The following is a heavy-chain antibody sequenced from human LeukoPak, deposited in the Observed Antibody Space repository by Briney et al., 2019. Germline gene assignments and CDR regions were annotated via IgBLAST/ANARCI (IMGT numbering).Heavy chain of an antibody. Sequence: GGSLRLSCAASGFTLSSNYMSWVRPAPGKGLDWVSVIYSGGSTYYTDSVKGRFTISRHNSKNTLYLQMNSLRAENTAVYYFSRATGTSSGYSDYWGQGTLLTVSS. J-gene: IGHJ4*02. CDR1: GFTLSSNY. D-gene: IGHD3-22*01. CDR3: SRATGTSSGYSDY. V-gene: IGHV3-53*04. CDR2: IYSGGST.